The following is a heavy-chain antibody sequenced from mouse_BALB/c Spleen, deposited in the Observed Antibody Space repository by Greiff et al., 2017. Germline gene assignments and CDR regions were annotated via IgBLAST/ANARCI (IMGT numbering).Heavy chain of an antibody. CDR2: SRNKANDYTT. Sequence: EVQGVESGGGLVQPGGSLRLSCATSGFTFSDFYMEWVRQPPGKRLEWIAASRNKANDYTTEYSASVKGRFIVSRDTSQSILYLQMNALRAEDTAIYYCARGFYDGYYGWYFDVWGAGTTVTVSS. D-gene: IGHD2-3*01. V-gene: IGHV7-1*02. J-gene: IGHJ1*01. CDR1: GFTFSDFY. CDR3: ARGFYDGYYGWYFDV.